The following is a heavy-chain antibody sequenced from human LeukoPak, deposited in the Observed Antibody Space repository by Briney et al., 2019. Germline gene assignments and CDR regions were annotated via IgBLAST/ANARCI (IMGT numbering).Heavy chain of an antibody. CDR3: ARMIEQWLVRALYFDY. CDR1: GYTFTSYD. CDR2: MNPNSGNT. Sequence: ASVKVSCKASGYTFTSYDINWVRQATGQGLERMGWMNPNSGNTSYAQKFQGRVTMTRNTSISTAYMELSSLRSEDTAVYYCARMIEQWLVRALYFDYWGQGTLVTVSS. V-gene: IGHV1-8*01. J-gene: IGHJ4*02. D-gene: IGHD6-19*01.